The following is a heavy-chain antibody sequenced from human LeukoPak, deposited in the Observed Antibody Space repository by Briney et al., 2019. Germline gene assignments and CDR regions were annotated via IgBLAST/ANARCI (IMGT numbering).Heavy chain of an antibody. CDR1: GFTFSSYG. Sequence: GGSLRLSCAASGFTFSSYGMHWVRQAPGKGLEWVAVIWYDGSNKYYADSVKGRFTISRDNSKNTLYLRMNSLRAEDTAVYYCARDSFDYSNYGSWAYYYYYGMDVWGQGTTVTVSS. J-gene: IGHJ6*02. V-gene: IGHV3-33*01. CDR3: ARDSFDYSNYGSWAYYYYYGMDV. D-gene: IGHD4-11*01. CDR2: IWYDGSNK.